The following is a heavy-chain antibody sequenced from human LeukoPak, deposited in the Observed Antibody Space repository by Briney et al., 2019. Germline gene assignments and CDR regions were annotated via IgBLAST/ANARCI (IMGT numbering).Heavy chain of an antibody. J-gene: IGHJ4*02. CDR3: AIEVKAARSGLHYGADF. CDR2: ISNDEDSR. D-gene: IGHD3-3*01. V-gene: IGHV3-33*01. CDR1: GFTLSSYG. Sequence: GGSLRLSCAASGFTLSSYGMHWVRQAAGNGLEWGALISNDEDSRYYVDSVRGRFSTTRDNTKNTVDLQIDSLGAEDTAVYYCAIEVKAARSGLHYGADFWGKGSLVTVSS.